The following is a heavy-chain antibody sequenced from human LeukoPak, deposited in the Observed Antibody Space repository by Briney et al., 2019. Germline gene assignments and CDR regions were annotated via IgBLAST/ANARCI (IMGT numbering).Heavy chain of an antibody. Sequence: PGGSLRLSCAASGFTFSSYSMNWVRQAPGKGLEWVSYISSSSSTIYYADSVKGRFTISRDNAKNSLYLQMNSLRDEDTSVYYCARQDYDILTIYGMDVWGQGTTVTVSS. CDR1: GFTFSSYS. D-gene: IGHD3-9*01. CDR2: ISSSSSTI. J-gene: IGHJ6*02. CDR3: ARQDYDILTIYGMDV. V-gene: IGHV3-48*02.